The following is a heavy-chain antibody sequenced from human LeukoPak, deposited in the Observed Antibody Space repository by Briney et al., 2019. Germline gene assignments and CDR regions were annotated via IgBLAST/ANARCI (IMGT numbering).Heavy chain of an antibody. D-gene: IGHD4-4*01. CDR3: ARLYYSNYYYYGMDV. CDR2: IYYSGST. Sequence: PSETLSLTCTVSGGSISSYYWSWIRQPPGKGLEWIGYIYYSGSTNYNPSLKSRVTISVDTSKNQFSLKLSSVTAAGTAVYYCARLYYSNYYYYGMDVWGQGTTVTVSS. V-gene: IGHV4-59*08. CDR1: GGSISSYY. J-gene: IGHJ6*02.